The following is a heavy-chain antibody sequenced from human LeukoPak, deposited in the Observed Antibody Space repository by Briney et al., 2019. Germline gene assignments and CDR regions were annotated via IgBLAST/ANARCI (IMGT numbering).Heavy chain of an antibody. J-gene: IGHJ6*03. CDR1: GFTFSSYG. Sequence: GGSLRLSCAASGFTFSSYGMSWVRQAPGKGLEWVSAISGSGGSTYYADSVKGRFTISRDNSKNTLYLQMNSLRAEDTAVYYCAKGSMTTVTLYYYYYMDVWGKGTTVTISS. CDR2: ISGSGGST. V-gene: IGHV3-23*01. D-gene: IGHD4-17*01. CDR3: AKGSMTTVTLYYYYYMDV.